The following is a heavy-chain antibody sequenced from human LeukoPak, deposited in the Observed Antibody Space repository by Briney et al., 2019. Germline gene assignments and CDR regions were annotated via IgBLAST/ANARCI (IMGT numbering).Heavy chain of an antibody. V-gene: IGHV3-30*04. CDR2: ISYDGSNK. CDR3: ARDRGLGDYVWGSYRGLDY. Sequence: GRSLRLSCAASGFTFSSYAMHWVRQAPGKGLEWVAVISYDGSNKYYADSVKGRFTISRDNSKNTLSLQMNSLRVEDTAVYYCARDRGLGDYVWGSYRGLDYWGQGTLVTVSS. D-gene: IGHD3-16*02. CDR1: GFTFSSYA. J-gene: IGHJ4*02.